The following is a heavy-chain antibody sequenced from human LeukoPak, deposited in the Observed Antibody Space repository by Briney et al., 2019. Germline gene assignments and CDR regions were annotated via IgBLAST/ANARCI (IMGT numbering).Heavy chain of an antibody. CDR3: ARGTMIVVAYNWFDP. V-gene: IGHV1-2*02. CDR2: INPNSGGT. D-gene: IGHD3-22*01. Sequence: ASVKVSCKASGYTFTGYYMHWVRQAPGQGLEWMGWINPNSGGTNYAHKFQGRVTMTRDTSISTAYMELSRLRSDDTAVYYCARGTMIVVAYNWFDPWGQGTLVTVSS. J-gene: IGHJ5*02. CDR1: GYTFTGYY.